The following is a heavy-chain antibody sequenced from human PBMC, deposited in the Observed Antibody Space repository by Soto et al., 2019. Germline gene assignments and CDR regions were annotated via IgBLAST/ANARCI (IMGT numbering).Heavy chain of an antibody. D-gene: IGHD3-22*01. Sequence: QVQLVQSGAEVKKPGSSVKVSCKASGGTFSSYIISWVRQAPGQGLEWMGRIIPILGIANYAQKFQGRVTIIADKSTSTAYMELSSLRSEDTAVYYCARGTDYYDSSGYDYGMDVW. CDR3: ARGTDYYDSSGYDYGMDV. CDR1: GGTFSSYI. J-gene: IGHJ6*01. CDR2: IIPILGIA. V-gene: IGHV1-69*02.